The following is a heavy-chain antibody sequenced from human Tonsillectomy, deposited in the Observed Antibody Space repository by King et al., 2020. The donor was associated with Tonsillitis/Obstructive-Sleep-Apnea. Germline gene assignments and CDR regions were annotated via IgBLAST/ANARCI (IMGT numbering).Heavy chain of an antibody. V-gene: IGHV3-30*04. CDR1: GFTFSTYV. CDR2: ISYDGSKK. Sequence: VQLVESGGGVVQPGRSLRLSCAASGFTFSTYVIHWVRQALGKGLEWVTLISYDGSKKYYADSVKGRFTISRDNSRDNSKNTLYLQMNSLRAEDTAVYYCTSGRFGMDVWGQGTTVTVSS. CDR3: TSGRFGMDV. D-gene: IGHD3-10*01. J-gene: IGHJ6*02.